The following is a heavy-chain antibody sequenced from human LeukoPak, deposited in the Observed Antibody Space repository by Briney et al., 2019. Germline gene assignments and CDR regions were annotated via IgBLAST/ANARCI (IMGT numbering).Heavy chain of an antibody. CDR1: GYTFTSYG. V-gene: IGHV1-18*01. CDR3: ARDRCSSTSCYGPGGY. J-gene: IGHJ4*02. CDR2: ISAYNGNT. Sequence: ASVKVSCKASGYTFTSYGISWVRQAPGQGLECMGWISAYNGNTNYAQKLQGRVTMTTDTSTRTAYMELRSVRSDDTAVYYCARDRCSSTSCYGPGGYWGQGTLVTVSS. D-gene: IGHD2-2*01.